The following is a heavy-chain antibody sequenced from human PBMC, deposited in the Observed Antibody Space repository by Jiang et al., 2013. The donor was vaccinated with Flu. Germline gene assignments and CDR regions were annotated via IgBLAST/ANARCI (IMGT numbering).Heavy chain of an antibody. V-gene: IGHV1-2*06. CDR1: GYTFTGYY. J-gene: IGHJ5*02. D-gene: IGHD3-22*01. CDR3: ARERNYDSSGYYEWNWFDP. Sequence: SVKVSCKASGYTFTGYYMHWVRQAPGQGLEWMGRINPNSGGTNYAQKFQGRVTMTRDTSISTAYMELSRLRSDDTAVYYCARERNYDSSGYYEWNWFDPWGQGTLVTVSS. CDR2: INPNSGGT.